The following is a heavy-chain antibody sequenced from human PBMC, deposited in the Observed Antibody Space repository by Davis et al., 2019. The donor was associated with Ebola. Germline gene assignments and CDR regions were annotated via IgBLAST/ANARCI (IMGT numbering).Heavy chain of an antibody. CDR2: IIPIFGTA. J-gene: IGHJ4*02. CDR3: AGRIAAADTYYYDSSGYYFDY. V-gene: IGHV1-69*13. D-gene: IGHD3-22*01. CDR1: GYTFTSYA. Sequence: AASVKVSCKASGYTFTSYAISWVRQAPGQGLEWMGGIIPIFGTANYAQKFQGRVTITADESTSTAYMELSSLRSEDTAVYYCAGRIAAADTYYYDSSGYYFDYWGQGTLVTVSS.